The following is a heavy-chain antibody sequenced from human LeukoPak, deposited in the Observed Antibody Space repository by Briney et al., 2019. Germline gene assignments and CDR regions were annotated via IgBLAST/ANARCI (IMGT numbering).Heavy chain of an antibody. CDR2: MSWNSGCI. Sequence: PGRSLSLFCAVSGLTLDEYAMHWLRQAPRKGLEWVSGMSWNSGCIGYADSVKARFTIYRDNAQNSLSLQMKTQSGEDTGVYFCAKEAYRRATTFLIHYWGQGTLVSVS. V-gene: IGHV3-9*01. D-gene: IGHD1-26*01. CDR1: GLTLDEYA. CDR3: AKEAYRRATTFLIHY. J-gene: IGHJ4*02.